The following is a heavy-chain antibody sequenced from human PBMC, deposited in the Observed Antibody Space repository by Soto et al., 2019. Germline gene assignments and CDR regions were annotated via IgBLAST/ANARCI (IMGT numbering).Heavy chain of an antibody. Sequence: GGSLRLSCAASGFTFSSYAMSWVRQAPGKGLEWVSAISGSGGSKYYADSVKGRFTISRDNSKNTLYLQMNSLRAEDTAVYYCAKGVMIPIFGVVTPFDYWGQGTLVTVSS. V-gene: IGHV3-23*01. CDR2: ISGSGGSK. D-gene: IGHD3-3*01. J-gene: IGHJ4*02. CDR1: GFTFSSYA. CDR3: AKGVMIPIFGVVTPFDY.